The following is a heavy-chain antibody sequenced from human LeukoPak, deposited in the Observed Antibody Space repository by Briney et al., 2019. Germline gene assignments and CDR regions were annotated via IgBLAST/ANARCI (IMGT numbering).Heavy chain of an antibody. CDR1: GGSFSGYY. D-gene: IGHD2-2*01. CDR3: ARLIYCSSTSCYWRGKNNWFDP. V-gene: IGHV4-34*01. CDR2: INHSGST. Sequence: SETLSLNCAVYGGSFSGYYWSWIRQPPGKGLEWIGEINHSGSTNYNPSLKSRVTISVGTSKNQFSLKLSSVTAADTAVYYCARLIYCSSTSCYWRGKNNWFDPWGQGTLVTVSS. J-gene: IGHJ5*02.